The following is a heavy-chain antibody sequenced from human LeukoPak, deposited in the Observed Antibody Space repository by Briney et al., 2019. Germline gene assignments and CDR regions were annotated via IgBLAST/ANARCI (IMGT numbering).Heavy chain of an antibody. CDR3: ARGKRSSSWYPYYYYMDV. CDR2: IYYSGCT. D-gene: IGHD6-13*01. V-gene: IGHV4-39*07. Sequence: PSETLSLTCTVSGGSISSSSYYWGWIRQPPGKGLEWIGSIYYSGCTYYNPSLKSRVTISVDTSKNQFSLKLSSVTAADTAVYYCARGKRSSSWYPYYYYMDVWGKGTTVTVSS. J-gene: IGHJ6*03. CDR1: GGSISSSSYY.